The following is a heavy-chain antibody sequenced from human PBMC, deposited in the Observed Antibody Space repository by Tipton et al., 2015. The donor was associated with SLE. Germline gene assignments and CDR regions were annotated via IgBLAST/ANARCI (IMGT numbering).Heavy chain of an antibody. D-gene: IGHD5-24*01. Sequence: SLRLSCAASGFTFRNYGMSWIRQAPGKGLEWVSSISETGDSTHYADSVKGRFTISRDNSKSTLYLQMSSLRAEDTAVYYCAKQFVDVWGQGTMVIVSS. CDR3: AKQFVDV. V-gene: IGHV3-23*01. J-gene: IGHJ3*01. CDR2: ISETGDST. CDR1: GFTFRNYG.